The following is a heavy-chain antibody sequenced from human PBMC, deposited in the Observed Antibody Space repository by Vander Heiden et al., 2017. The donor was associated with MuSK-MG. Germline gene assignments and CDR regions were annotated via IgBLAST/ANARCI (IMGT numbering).Heavy chain of an antibody. J-gene: IGHJ3*02. D-gene: IGHD6-19*01. CDR2: IYYSGST. CDR1: GGSISSYY. Sequence: QVQLQESGPVLVKPSETLSLTCTVSGGSISSYYWSWIRQPPGKGLEWIGYIYYSGSTNYNPSLKSRVTISVDTSKNQFSPKLSSVTAADTAVYYCARGTASGYSSGWYSVDAFDIWGQGTMVTVSS. V-gene: IGHV4-59*01. CDR3: ARGTASGYSSGWYSVDAFDI.